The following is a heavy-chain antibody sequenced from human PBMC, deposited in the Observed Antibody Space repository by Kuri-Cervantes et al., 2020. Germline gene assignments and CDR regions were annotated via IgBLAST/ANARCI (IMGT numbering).Heavy chain of an antibody. V-gene: IGHV4-39*01. J-gene: IGHJ3*02. CDR3: ARQIVLRKTVVVPAVRRAFDM. D-gene: IGHD2-2*01. Sequence: SETLSLTCTVSGGSISSSGYYWGWIRQPPGKGLEWIGSIYYSGITYYNPYLKSRVNISVDTSKNQFSLKLSSVTAADTAVYYCARQIVLRKTVVVPAVRRAFDMWGQGPMVTVSS. CDR1: GGSISSSGYY. CDR2: IYYSGIT.